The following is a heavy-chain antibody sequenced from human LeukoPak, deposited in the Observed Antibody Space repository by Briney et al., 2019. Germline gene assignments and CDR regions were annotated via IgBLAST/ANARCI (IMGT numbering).Heavy chain of an antibody. Sequence: SETLSLTCTVSGGSISSYYWSWIRQPPGKGLEWIGYIYYSGSTNYNPSLKSRVIISVDTSKNQFSLKLSSVTAADTAVYYCARHGIGYDILTGYYDSWFDPWGQGTLVTVSS. V-gene: IGHV4-59*08. CDR1: GGSISSYY. CDR3: ARHGIGYDILTGYYDSWFDP. CDR2: IYYSGST. J-gene: IGHJ5*02. D-gene: IGHD3-9*01.